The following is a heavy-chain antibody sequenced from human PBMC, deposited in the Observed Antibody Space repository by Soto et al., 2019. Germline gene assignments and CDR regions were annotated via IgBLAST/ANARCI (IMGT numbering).Heavy chain of an antibody. Sequence: GESLKISCEGSGYNFPYFWITWVRQMPGKGLEWMGTIDPSDSYTDYSPSFQGHVSLSADKSSSTAYLQWSSLKASDTAMYYCARHQKLAERFSALDYWGQGTPVTVSS. CDR1: GYNFPYFW. D-gene: IGHD3-3*01. CDR3: ARHQKLAERFSALDY. CDR2: IDPSDSYT. J-gene: IGHJ4*02. V-gene: IGHV5-10-1*01.